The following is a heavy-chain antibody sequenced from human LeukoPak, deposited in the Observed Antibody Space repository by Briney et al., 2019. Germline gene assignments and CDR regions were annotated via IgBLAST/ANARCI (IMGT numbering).Heavy chain of an antibody. CDR2: IYYSGST. CDR3: ARALYDYGDYAWDY. D-gene: IGHD4-17*01. Sequence: SETLSLTCTVSGGSISSYYWSWIRQPPGKGLEWIGYIYYSGSTYYNPSLKSQVTISVDTSKNQFSLKLSSVTAADTAVYYCARALYDYGDYAWDYWGQGTLVTVSS. J-gene: IGHJ4*02. V-gene: IGHV4-30-4*08. CDR1: GGSISSYY.